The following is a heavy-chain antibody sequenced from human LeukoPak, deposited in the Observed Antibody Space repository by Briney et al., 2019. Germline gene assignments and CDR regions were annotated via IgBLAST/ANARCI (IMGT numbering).Heavy chain of an antibody. CDR2: IYYSGST. D-gene: IGHD3-22*01. CDR1: GGSICSYY. J-gene: IGHJ4*02. CDR3: AMQTYYYDSSAPKALEYYFDY. Sequence: SETLSLTCTVSGGSICSYYWSWIRQPPGKGLEWIGYIYYSGSTNYNPSLKSRVTISVDTSKNQFSLKLSSVTAADTAVYYCAMQTYYYDSSAPKALEYYFDYWGQGTLVAVSS. V-gene: IGHV4-59*01.